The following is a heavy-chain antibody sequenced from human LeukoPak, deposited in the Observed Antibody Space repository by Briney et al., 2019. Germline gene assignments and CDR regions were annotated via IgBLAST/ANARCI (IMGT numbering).Heavy chain of an antibody. D-gene: IGHD2-2*01. J-gene: IGHJ6*02. CDR2: ISGSGGST. V-gene: IGHV3-23*01. CDR1: GFTFSSYA. CDR3: VKDRPCETCMPMDA. Sequence: GGSLRLSCAASGFTFSSYAMSWVRQAPGKGLEWVSAISGSGGSTYYADSVKGRFTISRDNSKNTRYLQMNSLRAEDSAIYFCVKDRPCETCMPMDAWGQGTTVTVSS.